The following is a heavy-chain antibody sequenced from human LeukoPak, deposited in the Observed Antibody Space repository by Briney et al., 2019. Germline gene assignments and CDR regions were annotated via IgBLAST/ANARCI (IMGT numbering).Heavy chain of an antibody. Sequence: ASVKVSCKASGYTFTGYYMHWVRQAPGQGLEWMGWINPNSGGTNYAQKFQGRVTMTRDPSISTAYMELSRLKSDDTAVYYCARDRLSGYQYMDIWGKGTTVTISS. J-gene: IGHJ6*03. V-gene: IGHV1-2*02. CDR2: INPNSGGT. D-gene: IGHD2-21*02. CDR1: GYTFTGYY. CDR3: ARDRLSGYQYMDI.